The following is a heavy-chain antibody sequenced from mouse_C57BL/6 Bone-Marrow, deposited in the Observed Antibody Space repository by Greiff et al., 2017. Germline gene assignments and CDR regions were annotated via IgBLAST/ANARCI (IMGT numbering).Heavy chain of an antibody. CDR2: ISSGSSTI. Sequence: EVQLVESGGGLVKPGGSLKPSCAASGFTFSDYGMHWVRQAPEKGLEWVAYISSGSSTIYYADTGKGRFTISRDNAKNTLFLQMTSLRSEDTAMYYCARIYDGYYGAWGQGTSVSVSS. CDR1: GFTFSDYG. CDR3: ARIYDGYYGA. D-gene: IGHD2-3*01. J-gene: IGHJ4*01. V-gene: IGHV5-17*01.